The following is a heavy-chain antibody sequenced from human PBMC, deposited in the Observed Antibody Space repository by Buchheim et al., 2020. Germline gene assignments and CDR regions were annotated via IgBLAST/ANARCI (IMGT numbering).Heavy chain of an antibody. J-gene: IGHJ4*02. CDR3: ARQGQRLAMSYFDY. D-gene: IGHD6-25*01. V-gene: IGHV4-59*01. Sequence: QVQLQESGPGLVKPSETLSLTCTVSGGSIRNYYWSWIRQPPGKGLEWIGNINYSGTANYIASLKTRVTISVDTSKNQFSLRVTSVTAADTAVYYCARQGQRLAMSYFDYWGQGTL. CDR2: INYSGTA. CDR1: GGSIRNYY.